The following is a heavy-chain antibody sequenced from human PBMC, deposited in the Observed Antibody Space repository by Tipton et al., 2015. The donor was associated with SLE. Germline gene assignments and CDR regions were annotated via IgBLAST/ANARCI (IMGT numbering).Heavy chain of an antibody. CDR1: SGSISNPSYY. J-gene: IGHJ4*02. CDR3: ARRKIEYSSSWSFDY. CDR2: FYYSGNT. Sequence: GLVKPSETLSLNCTVSSGSISNPSYYWGWIRQAPGKGLEWIGSFYYSGNTYYNPSLKSRVTISVDTSKNEFSLKRRSLTAADTAVYYCARRKIEYSSSWSFDYWGQGALVTVS. V-gene: IGHV4-39*01. D-gene: IGHD6-6*01.